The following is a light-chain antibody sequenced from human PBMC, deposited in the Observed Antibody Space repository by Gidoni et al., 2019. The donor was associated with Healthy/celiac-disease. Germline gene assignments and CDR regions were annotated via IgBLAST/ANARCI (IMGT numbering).Light chain of an antibody. Sequence: QSVLTQPPSVSGAPGQSVTISCTGSSSNIGAGYDVHWYQQLPGTAPKLLIYGNSNRPSGVPDRFSGSKSGTSASLAITELQAEDEADYYCQSYDSSLSGVVFGGGTKLTVL. CDR2: GNS. CDR3: QSYDSSLSGVV. V-gene: IGLV1-40*01. J-gene: IGLJ2*01. CDR1: SSNIGAGYD.